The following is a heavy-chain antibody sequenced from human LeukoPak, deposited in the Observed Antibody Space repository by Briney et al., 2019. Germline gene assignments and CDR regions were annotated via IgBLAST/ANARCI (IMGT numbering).Heavy chain of an antibody. Sequence: LAGGSLRLSYAASGFTFSSYAMSWVRQAPGEGLEWVLAISGSGGSTYYADSVKGRFTISRDNSKNTLYLQMNSLRAEDTAVYNCVKDESGYSSSWSSYWGQGTLVTVSS. CDR2: ISGSGGST. CDR3: VKDESGYSSSWSSY. V-gene: IGHV3-23*01. CDR1: GFTFSSYA. D-gene: IGHD6-13*01. J-gene: IGHJ4*02.